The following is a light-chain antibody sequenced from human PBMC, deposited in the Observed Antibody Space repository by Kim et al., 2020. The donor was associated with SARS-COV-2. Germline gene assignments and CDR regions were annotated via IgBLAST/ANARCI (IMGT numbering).Light chain of an antibody. CDR3: QQYNDYPYT. J-gene: IGKJ2*01. Sequence: DIQMTQSPSTLSASVGDRVTITCRASHSISNSLAWYQQKPATAPKLLIYKTSSLESGVPSRFSGSRSGTEFTLTISSLQPDDFATYFCQQYNDYPYTFGQGTKLEI. CDR2: KTS. V-gene: IGKV1-5*03. CDR1: HSISNS.